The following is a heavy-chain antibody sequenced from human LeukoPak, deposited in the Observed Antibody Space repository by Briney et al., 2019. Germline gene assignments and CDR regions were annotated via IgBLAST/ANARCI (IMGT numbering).Heavy chain of an antibody. D-gene: IGHD6-6*01. J-gene: IGHJ5*02. V-gene: IGHV4-30-2*01. CDR3: ARGSVAARPAKFDP. CDR2: INHSGST. Sequence: PSQTLSLTCTVSGVSISSGGYYWSWIRQPPGKGLEWIGEINHSGSTNYNPSLKSRVTISVDTSKNQFSLKLSSVTAADTAVYYCARGSVAARPAKFDPWGQGTLVTVSS. CDR1: GVSISSGGYY.